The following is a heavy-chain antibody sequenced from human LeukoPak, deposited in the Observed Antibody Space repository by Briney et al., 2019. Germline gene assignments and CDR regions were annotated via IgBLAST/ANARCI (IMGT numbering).Heavy chain of an antibody. Sequence: PSETLSLTCIVSGGSISSSSYYWGWIRQPPGKGLEWIGSIYYSGSTYYNPSLKSRVTISVDTSKNQFSLKLSSVTAADTAVYYCARLVLLWFGEFSPFDYWGQGTLVTVSS. J-gene: IGHJ4*02. D-gene: IGHD3-10*01. CDR2: IYYSGST. V-gene: IGHV4-39*01. CDR1: GGSISSSSYY. CDR3: ARLVLLWFGEFSPFDY.